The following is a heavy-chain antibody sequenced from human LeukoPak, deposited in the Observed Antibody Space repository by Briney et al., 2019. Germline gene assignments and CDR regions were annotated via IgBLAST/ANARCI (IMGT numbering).Heavy chain of an antibody. V-gene: IGHV4-39*01. CDR3: ARQYDFWSGYPHGY. Sequence: SETLSLTCTVAGGSISSSSYYWGWIRQPPGKGLEWFGSIYYSGSTYYNPSLKSRVTISVDRSKNQFSPKLSSVTAADTAVYYCARQYDFWSGYPHGYWGQGTLVTVSS. J-gene: IGHJ4*02. D-gene: IGHD3-3*01. CDR2: IYYSGST. CDR1: GGSISSSSYY.